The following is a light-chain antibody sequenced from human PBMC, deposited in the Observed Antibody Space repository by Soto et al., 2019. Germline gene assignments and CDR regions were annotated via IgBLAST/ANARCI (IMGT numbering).Light chain of an antibody. CDR3: QQYNSYPIT. CDR2: KAS. J-gene: IGKJ5*01. V-gene: IGKV1-5*03. Sequence: DIQMTQSPSILSASVGDRVTITWRASQSINSWLAWYQQKSEKAPKRLIYKASSLESGVPSRFSGSGSGTESTLNISTLQPDDFETYYCQQYNSYPITLGHGTRLEIK. CDR1: QSINSW.